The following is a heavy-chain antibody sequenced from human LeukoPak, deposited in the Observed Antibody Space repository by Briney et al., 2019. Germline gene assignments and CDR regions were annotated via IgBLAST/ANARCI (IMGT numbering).Heavy chain of an antibody. CDR2: INPKSGDT. CDR1: GYSFTGHY. Sequence: GASVKVSCKASGYSFTGHYMHWVRQAPGQVLEWMGWINPKSGDTNYAQKFQGRVTMTRDTSISTAYMDMSSLRSDDAAVYYCARNLWFGESSDAFDMWGQGTMVTVSS. V-gene: IGHV1-2*02. J-gene: IGHJ3*02. CDR3: ARNLWFGESSDAFDM. D-gene: IGHD3-10*01.